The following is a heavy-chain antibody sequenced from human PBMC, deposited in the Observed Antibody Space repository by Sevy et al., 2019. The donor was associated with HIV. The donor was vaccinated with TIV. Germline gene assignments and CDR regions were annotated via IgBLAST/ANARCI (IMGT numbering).Heavy chain of an antibody. J-gene: IGHJ3*02. D-gene: IGHD4-4*01. CDR2: IYYSGST. V-gene: IGHV4-59*01. CDR3: ARAPPYSSAHVDI. Sequence: SETLSLTCTVSGGSISSYYWSWIRQPPGKGLEWIGYIYYSGSTNYNPSLKSRVTISVDTSKNQFYLKLSSVTAADTAVYYCARAPPYSSAHVDIWGQGTMVTVSS. CDR1: GGSISSYY.